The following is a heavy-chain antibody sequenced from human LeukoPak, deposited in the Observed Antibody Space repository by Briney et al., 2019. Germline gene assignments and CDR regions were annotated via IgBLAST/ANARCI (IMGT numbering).Heavy chain of an antibody. CDR3: ARPRGPADAFDI. CDR1: GFTFSSQW. J-gene: IGHJ3*02. V-gene: IGHV3-7*01. Sequence: PGGSLRLSCAASGFTFSSQWMSWVRQAPGKGLEWVAIINQAGTGKYYVDSVKGRFTISRDNAENSLYLQMNSLRAEDTAVYYCARPRGPADAFDIWGQGTMVTVSS. CDR2: INQAGTGK. D-gene: IGHD3-16*01.